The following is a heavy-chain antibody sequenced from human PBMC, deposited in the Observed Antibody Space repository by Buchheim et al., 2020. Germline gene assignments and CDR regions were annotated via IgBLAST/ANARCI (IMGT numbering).Heavy chain of an antibody. CDR2: MHHGGTT. V-gene: IGHV4-4*01. CDR1: GVSISSSNW. CDR3: VRYPYGIIPPGIDY. Sequence: QVQLQESGPGLVEPSGTLSLTCAVSGVSISSSNWWSWVRQPPGEGLEWIGEMHHGGTTNYNPSLESRVTISVDKSKNHFSLKLTSVTAADTAVYCCVRYPYGIIPPGIDYWGQGTL. D-gene: IGHD1-1*01. J-gene: IGHJ4*02.